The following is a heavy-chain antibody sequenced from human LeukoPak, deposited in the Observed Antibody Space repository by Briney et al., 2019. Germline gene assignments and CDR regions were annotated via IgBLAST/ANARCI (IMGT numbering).Heavy chain of an antibody. J-gene: IGHJ6*02. CDR2: ISSSSSYI. CDR3: PGWYSYGYYYYGMDV. Sequence: PGGSLRLSCAASGFSFSSYSMNWIRQAPGKGLEWVSSISSSSSYIYYADSMKGRITIPRDNANNSLHLQITSLRAEEPDVYCCPGWYSYGYYYYGMDVWGQGTTVTVSS. V-gene: IGHV3-21*01. CDR1: GFSFSSYS. D-gene: IGHD5-18*01.